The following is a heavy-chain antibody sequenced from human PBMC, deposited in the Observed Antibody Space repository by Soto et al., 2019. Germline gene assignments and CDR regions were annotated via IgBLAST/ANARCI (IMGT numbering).Heavy chain of an antibody. CDR2: INHSGST. D-gene: IGHD4-17*01. CDR3: ARGSHDYGDYASAFDI. CDR1: GGSISSYY. Sequence: SETLSLTCTVSGGSISSYYWSWIRQPPGKGLEWIGEINHSGSTNYNPSLKSRVTISVDTSKNQFSLKLSSVTAADTAVYYCARGSHDYGDYASAFDIWGQGTMVTVSS. J-gene: IGHJ3*02. V-gene: IGHV4-34*01.